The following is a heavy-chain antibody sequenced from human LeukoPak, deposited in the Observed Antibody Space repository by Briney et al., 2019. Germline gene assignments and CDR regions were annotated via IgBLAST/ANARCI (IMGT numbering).Heavy chain of an antibody. CDR2: IYYSGST. CDR3: ARGSTIVGLDY. V-gene: IGHV4-59*01. CDR1: GGSISSYY. Sequence: SEALSLTCTVSGGSISSYYWSWIRQPPGKGLEWIGYIYYSGSTNYNPSLKSRVTISVDTSKNQFSLKLSSVTAADTAVYYCARGSTIVGLDYWGQGTLVTVSS. J-gene: IGHJ4*02. D-gene: IGHD2/OR15-2a*01.